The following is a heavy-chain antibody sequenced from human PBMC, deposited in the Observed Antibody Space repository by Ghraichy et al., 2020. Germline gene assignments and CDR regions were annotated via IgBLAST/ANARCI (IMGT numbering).Heavy chain of an antibody. Sequence: GGSLRLSCAASGFTFSSYAMSWVRQAPGKGLEWVSAISGSGGSTYYADSVKGRFTISRDNSKNTLYLQMNSLRAEDTAVYYCAKGAIAVAATRATFDYWGQGTLVTVSS. CDR3: AKGAIAVAATRATFDY. CDR1: GFTFSSYA. CDR2: ISGSGGST. D-gene: IGHD6-19*01. J-gene: IGHJ4*02. V-gene: IGHV3-23*01.